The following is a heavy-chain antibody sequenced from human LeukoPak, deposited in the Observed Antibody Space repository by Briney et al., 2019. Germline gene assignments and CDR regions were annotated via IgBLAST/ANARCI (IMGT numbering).Heavy chain of an antibody. CDR2: ISSDSNYI. Sequence: GGSLRLSCAASGFTFSSYSMNWVRQAPGKGLEWVSSISSDSNYIFYADSVQGRFTISRDNAENSLFLQMNSLRAEDTAVYYCASRHCTSTNCYAFDIWGQGTMVTVSS. V-gene: IGHV3-21*01. J-gene: IGHJ3*02. D-gene: IGHD2-2*01. CDR3: ASRHCTSTNCYAFDI. CDR1: GFTFSSYS.